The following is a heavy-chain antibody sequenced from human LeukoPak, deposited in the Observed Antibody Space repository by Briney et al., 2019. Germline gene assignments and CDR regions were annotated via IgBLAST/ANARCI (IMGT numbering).Heavy chain of an antibody. J-gene: IGHJ4*02. CDR3: ARDQPDSSGYWGFDY. D-gene: IGHD3-22*01. CDR2: IYYSGST. Sequence: PSETLSLTCTVSGYSISSSYYWGWIRQPPGKGLEWIGSIYYSGSTYYNPSLKSRVTISVDTSKNQFSLKLSSVTAADTAVYYCARDQPDSSGYWGFDYWGQGTLVTVSS. CDR1: GYSISSSYY. V-gene: IGHV4-38-2*02.